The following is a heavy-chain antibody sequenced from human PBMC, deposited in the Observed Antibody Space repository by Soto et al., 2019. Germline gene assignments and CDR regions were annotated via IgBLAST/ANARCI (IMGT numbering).Heavy chain of an antibody. CDR3: THCSGESCHGGYFGMDV. CDR2: INSDGTTT. CDR1: GFTFSGYW. J-gene: IGHJ6*02. Sequence: GGSLRLSCAGSGFTFSGYWMHCVRQSPGKGLVWVSRINSDGTTTAYADSVKGRFTISKDNSKNTLYLQMSSLRAEDTAVYYCTHCSGESCHGGYFGMDVWGQGTTVTVSS. D-gene: IGHD2-15*01. V-gene: IGHV3-74*01.